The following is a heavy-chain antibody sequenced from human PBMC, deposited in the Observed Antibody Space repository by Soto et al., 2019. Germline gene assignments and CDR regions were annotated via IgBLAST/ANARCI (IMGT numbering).Heavy chain of an antibody. CDR3: ARDSTVATHAFDI. J-gene: IGHJ3*02. CDR1: GGTLSSYA. D-gene: IGHD1-7*01. V-gene: IGHV1-69*13. CDR2: IIPIFGTA. Sequence: SVKVSCKASGGTLSSYAISWVRQAPGQGLEWMGGIIPIFGTANYAQKFQGRVTITADESTSTAYMELSSLRSDDTAVFYCARDSTVATHAFDIWGQGTMVTVSS.